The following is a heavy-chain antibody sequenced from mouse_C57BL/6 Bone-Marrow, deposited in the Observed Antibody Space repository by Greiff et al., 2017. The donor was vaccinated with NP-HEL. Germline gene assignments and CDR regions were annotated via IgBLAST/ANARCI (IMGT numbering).Heavy chain of an antibody. Sequence: QVQLQQPGAELVKPGASVKMSCKASGYTFTSYWITWVKQRPGQGLEWIGDFYPGSGGTNYNEKFKSKATLTVETSSSTAYMELSRLTSDDSAVYYCARGGETYYYGDYFDYWGQGTTVTVS. D-gene: IGHD1-1*01. V-gene: IGHV1-55*01. CDR1: GYTFTSYW. CDR3: ARGGETYYYGDYFDY. J-gene: IGHJ2*01. CDR2: FYPGSGGT.